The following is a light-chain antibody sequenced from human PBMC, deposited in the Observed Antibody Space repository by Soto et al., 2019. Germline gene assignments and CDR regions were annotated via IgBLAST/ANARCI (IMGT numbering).Light chain of an antibody. CDR1: QSISSW. Sequence: DIQMTQSPSTLSASVGDRVTITCRASQSISSWLAWYQQKPGKAPKLLIYDASSLESGVPSRFSGSGSGTEFTLTISSLQPDEFATYYCQQYNSYSGYTFGKGTKLEIK. CDR2: DAS. V-gene: IGKV1-5*01. CDR3: QQYNSYSGYT. J-gene: IGKJ2*01.